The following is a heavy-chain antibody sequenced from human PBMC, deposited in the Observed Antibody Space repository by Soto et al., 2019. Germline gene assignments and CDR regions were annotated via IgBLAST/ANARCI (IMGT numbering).Heavy chain of an antibody. V-gene: IGHV3-30*18. J-gene: IGHJ4*02. Sequence: QVQLVESGGGVVXPXRSLRLSCAASGFTFSSYGMHWVRQAPGKGLGWVAVISYDGSNKYYADSVKGRFTISRDNSKNTLYLQMNSLRAEDTAVYYCAKDYRGGWYYFDYWGQGTLVTVSS. CDR3: AKDYRGGWYYFDY. CDR2: ISYDGSNK. D-gene: IGHD6-19*01. CDR1: GFTFSSYG.